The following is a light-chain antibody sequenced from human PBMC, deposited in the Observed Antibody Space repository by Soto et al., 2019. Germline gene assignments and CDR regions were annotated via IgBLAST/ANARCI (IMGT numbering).Light chain of an antibody. J-gene: IGKJ5*01. V-gene: IGKV3-20*01. Sequence: PGERATLSCRASQSVSSSHLAWYQHKPGQAPRLLIYAASSRATGSPDRFSGGGSGTDFTLTISRLEPEDFEVYYCQQYGYSPITFGQGTRLEIK. CDR2: AAS. CDR1: QSVSSSH. CDR3: QQYGYSPIT.